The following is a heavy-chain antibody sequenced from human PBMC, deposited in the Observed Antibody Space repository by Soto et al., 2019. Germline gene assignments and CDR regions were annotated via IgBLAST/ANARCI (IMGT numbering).Heavy chain of an antibody. V-gene: IGHV3-30-3*01. CDR2: ISNDGSNK. CDR1: GFTFSNYA. D-gene: IGHD4-17*01. J-gene: IGHJ4*02. CDR3: ARVQDYCDYGGAPYDS. Sequence: QVPLVESGGGVVQPGRSLRLSCAASGFTFSNYAMHWVRQPPGKGLEWVALISNDGSNKYYADSVKGRFTISRDNSKNTLYLQMNSLRTEDTAVYYCARVQDYCDYGGAPYDSWGQGTLVTVS.